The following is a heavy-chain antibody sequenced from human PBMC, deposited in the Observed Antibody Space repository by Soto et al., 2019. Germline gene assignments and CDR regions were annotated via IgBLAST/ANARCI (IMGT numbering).Heavy chain of an antibody. J-gene: IGHJ6*02. Sequence: EGSLRLSCAAAGFTFSSYAMHWVRQAPGKGLEWVAVISYDGSNKYYADSVKGRFTISRDNSKITLYLQMNSLRAEDTAVYYCARDVGVSSYYDFWSGYYAYYYGMDVWGQGTTVTAP. CDR2: ISYDGSNK. CDR3: ARDVGVSSYYDFWSGYYAYYYGMDV. D-gene: IGHD3-3*01. CDR1: GFTFSSYA. V-gene: IGHV3-30-3*01.